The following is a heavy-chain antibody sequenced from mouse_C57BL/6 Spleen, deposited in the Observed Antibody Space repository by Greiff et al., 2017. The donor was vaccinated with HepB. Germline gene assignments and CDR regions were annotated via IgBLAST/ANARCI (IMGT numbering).Heavy chain of an antibody. CDR2: ISYDGSN. CDR1: GYSITSGYY. Sequence: VQLQQSGPGLVKPSQSLSLTCSVTGYSITSGYYWNWIRQFPGNKLEWMGYISYDGSNNYNPSLKNRISITRDTSKNQFFLKLNSVTTEDTATYYCARVGRDYFDYWGQGTTLTVSS. V-gene: IGHV3-6*01. J-gene: IGHJ2*01. CDR3: ARVGRDYFDY. D-gene: IGHD4-1*01.